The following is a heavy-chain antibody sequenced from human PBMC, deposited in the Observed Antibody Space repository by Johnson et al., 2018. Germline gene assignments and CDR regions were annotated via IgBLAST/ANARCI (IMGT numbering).Heavy chain of an antibody. J-gene: IGHJ6*02. D-gene: IGHD1-26*01. CDR3: ARVGSGRRGFYYDGMAV. Sequence: VQLVESGGGLVQPGGSLRLSCAASGFTFSSYDMHWVRQATGKGLEWVSAIGTAGDTYYPGSVKGRFTISRENAKNSLYLQMNSLGAGDTAVYYCARVGSGRRGFYYDGMAVWGQATTVTVSS. CDR2: IGTAGDT. V-gene: IGHV3-13*01. CDR1: GFTFSSYD.